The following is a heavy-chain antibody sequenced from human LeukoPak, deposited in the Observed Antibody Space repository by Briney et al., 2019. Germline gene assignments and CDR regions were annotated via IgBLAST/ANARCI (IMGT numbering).Heavy chain of an antibody. CDR3: ATSYSSGNFDY. Sequence: SETLSLTCAVYGGSFSGYCWSWIRQPPGKGLEWIGEINHSGSTNYNPSLKSRVTISVDTSKNQFSLKLSSVTAADTAVYYCATSYSSGNFDYWGQGTLVTVSS. CDR1: GGSFSGYC. J-gene: IGHJ4*02. D-gene: IGHD3-22*01. CDR2: INHSGST. V-gene: IGHV4-34*01.